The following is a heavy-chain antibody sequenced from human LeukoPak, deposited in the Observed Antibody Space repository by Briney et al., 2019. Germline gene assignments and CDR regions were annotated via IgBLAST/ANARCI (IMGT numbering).Heavy chain of an antibody. V-gene: IGHV3-21*01. CDR1: GFTFDDYG. J-gene: IGHJ4*02. D-gene: IGHD4-11*01. Sequence: PGGSLRLSCAASGFTFDDYGMSWVRQAPGKGLEWVSSISSSSSYIYYADSVKGRFTISRDNAKNSLYLQMNSLRAEDTAVYYCARRHDYSNYPDYWGQGTLVTVSS. CDR2: ISSSSSYI. CDR3: ARRHDYSNYPDY.